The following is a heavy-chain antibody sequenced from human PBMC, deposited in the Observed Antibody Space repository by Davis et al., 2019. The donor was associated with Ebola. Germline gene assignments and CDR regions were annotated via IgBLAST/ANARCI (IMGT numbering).Heavy chain of an antibody. CDR2: ISQTGNI. J-gene: IGHJ4*02. Sequence: PGGSLRLSCSASGFTFSSYEMNWVRQAPGKGLEWVSYISQTGNIYYADSVKGRFTISRDNSKNTLYLQMNTLRTEDTAVYYCARDRELLGRGLDYWGQGILVTVSS. CDR3: ARDRELLGRGLDY. CDR1: GFTFSSYE. D-gene: IGHD1-26*01. V-gene: IGHV3-48*03.